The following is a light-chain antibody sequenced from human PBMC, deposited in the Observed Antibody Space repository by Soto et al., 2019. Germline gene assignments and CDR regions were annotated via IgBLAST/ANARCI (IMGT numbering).Light chain of an antibody. Sequence: EIVMTQSPATLSVSPGERATLSCRASQSVSSNLAWYQQKPGQAPRLLIYGASTRATGIPARFSGSGSGTEFTLTISSLLSEDLALYYCQQYNNWPPYTFGQGTKLEIE. CDR1: QSVSSN. CDR3: QQYNNWPPYT. V-gene: IGKV3-15*01. J-gene: IGKJ2*01. CDR2: GAS.